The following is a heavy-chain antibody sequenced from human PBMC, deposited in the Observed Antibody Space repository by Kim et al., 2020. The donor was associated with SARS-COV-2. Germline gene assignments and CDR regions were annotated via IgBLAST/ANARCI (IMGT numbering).Heavy chain of an antibody. J-gene: IGHJ4*02. CDR2: IKQDGSEK. D-gene: IGHD3-10*01. V-gene: IGHV3-7*03. CDR1: GFTFSSYW. Sequence: GGSLRLSCAASGFTFSSYWMSWVRQAPGKGLEWVANIKQDGSEKYYVDSVKGRFTISGDNAKNSLYLQMNSLRAEDTAVYYCARDRRVRGVITDYWGQGTLVTVSS. CDR3: ARDRRVRGVITDY.